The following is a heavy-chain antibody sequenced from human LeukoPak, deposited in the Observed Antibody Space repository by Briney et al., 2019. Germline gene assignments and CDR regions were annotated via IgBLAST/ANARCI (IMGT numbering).Heavy chain of an antibody. CDR2: ISDSECDK. CDR1: VFTFCRYG. CDR3: ARDGGSESYAFDY. D-gene: IGHD3-10*01. J-gene: IGHJ4*02. V-gene: IGHV3-30*02. Sequence: GGSLSLSCAASVFTFCRYGFHCVPRAPAGGLGRVVFISDSECDKWLGDSVKGRFTLSRDKSKNTVNLQMSSLRVQDTALYYCARDGGSESYAFDYWVQETLVTVCS.